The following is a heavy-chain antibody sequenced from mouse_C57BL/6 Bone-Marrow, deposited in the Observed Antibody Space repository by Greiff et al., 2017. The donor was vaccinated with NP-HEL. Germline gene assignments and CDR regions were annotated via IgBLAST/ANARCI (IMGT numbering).Heavy chain of an antibody. CDR3: ARNLLLRRYAMDY. CDR1: GYTFTSYW. J-gene: IGHJ4*01. CDR2: INPSSGYT. Sequence: QVQLQQSGAELAKPGASVKLSCKASGYTFTSYWMHWVKQRPGQGLEWIGYINPSSGYTKYNQKFKDKATLTADKSSSTAYMQLSSLTYEDSAVDYCARNLLLRRYAMDYWGQGTSVTVSS. D-gene: IGHD1-1*01. V-gene: IGHV1-7*01.